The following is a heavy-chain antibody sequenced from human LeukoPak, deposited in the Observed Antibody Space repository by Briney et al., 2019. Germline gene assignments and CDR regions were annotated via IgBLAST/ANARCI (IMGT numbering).Heavy chain of an antibody. CDR2: TYYRSKWYN. J-gene: IGHJ6*02. Sequence: SQTLSLTCAISGDSVSSNSAAWNWIRQSPSRGLEWLGRTYYRSKWYNDYAVSVKSRITINPDTSKNQFSLQPNSVTPEDTAVYYCARASSSWYYYYYYGMDVWGQGTTVTVSS. V-gene: IGHV6-1*01. CDR1: GDSVSSNSAA. CDR3: ARASSSWYYYYYYGMDV. D-gene: IGHD6-13*01.